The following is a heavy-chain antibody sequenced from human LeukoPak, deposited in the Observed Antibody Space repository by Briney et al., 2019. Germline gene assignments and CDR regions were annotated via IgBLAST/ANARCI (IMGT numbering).Heavy chain of an antibody. CDR1: VSSFTVSY. CDR2: INPDSRGT. V-gene: IGHV1-2*02. CDR3: ARGISGTTHSFDF. D-gene: IGHD1-20*01. Sequence: ASVNVSFTSSVSSFTVSYMHWVRQARGQGQEWMGWINPDSRGTFLAERFQGRVTITGDTSISTTYMELSSLNADDTAVYFCARGISGTTHSFDFWGQGTLVTVSS. J-gene: IGHJ4*02.